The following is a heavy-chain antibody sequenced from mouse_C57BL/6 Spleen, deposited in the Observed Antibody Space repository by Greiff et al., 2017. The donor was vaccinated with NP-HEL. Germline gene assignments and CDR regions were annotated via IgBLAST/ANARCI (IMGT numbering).Heavy chain of an antibody. CDR2: IYPGDGDT. CDR3: ARSREPPVPNFDY. J-gene: IGHJ2*01. V-gene: IGHV1-80*01. D-gene: IGHD5-1*01. Sequence: VQGVESGAELVKPGASVKISCKASGYAFSSYWMNWVKQRPGKGLEGIGQIYPGDGDTNYNGKFKGKATLTADKSSSTAYMQLSSLTSEDSAVYFCARSREPPVPNFDYWGQGTTLTVSS. CDR1: GYAFSSYW.